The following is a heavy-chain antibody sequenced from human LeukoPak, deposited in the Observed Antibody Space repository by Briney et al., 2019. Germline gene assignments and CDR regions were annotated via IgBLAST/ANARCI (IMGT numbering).Heavy chain of an antibody. CDR1: GFTFSSYW. CDR2: IKQDGSEK. V-gene: IGHV3-7*01. CDR3: AREGFSSGEYDS. D-gene: IGHD6-25*01. J-gene: IGHJ4*02. Sequence: GGSLRLFCAASGFTFSSYWMSWVRQAPGKGLECVANIKQDGSEKYYVDSVKGRFTISRDNAKNSLYLQINSLRAGDTAVYYCAREGFSSGEYDSWGQGTLVTVSS.